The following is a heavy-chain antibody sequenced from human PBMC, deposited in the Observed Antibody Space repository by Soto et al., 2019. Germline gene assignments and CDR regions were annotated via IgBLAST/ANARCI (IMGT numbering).Heavy chain of an antibody. CDR3: AKGWGYGSGTYYKLGCEY. Sequence: PGGSLRLSCAASGFTFNSHAMTWVRQAPGKGLEWVSTISGSGGSTYYADSAKGRFTISRDNSQNTVYLQMNSLRAEDTAEYYCAKGWGYGSGTYYKLGCEYWGQGTLVTVSS. CDR1: GFTFNSHA. CDR2: ISGSGGST. V-gene: IGHV3-23*01. J-gene: IGHJ4*02. D-gene: IGHD3-10*01.